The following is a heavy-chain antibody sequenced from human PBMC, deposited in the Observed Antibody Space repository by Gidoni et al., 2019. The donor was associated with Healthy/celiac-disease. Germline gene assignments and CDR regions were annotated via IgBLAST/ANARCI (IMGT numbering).Heavy chain of an antibody. CDR2: IIPILGIA. CDR1: GGTFSSYT. Sequence: QLQLVQSGAEVNKPGSSVKVSCKASGGTFSSYTISWVRQAAGQGLEWMGRIIPILGIANYAKKFQGRVTITADKSTSTAYMELNSLRSEDTAVYYCARESSGSYYGALDYWGQGTLVTVSS. V-gene: IGHV1-69*08. CDR3: ARESSGSYYGALDY. J-gene: IGHJ4*02. D-gene: IGHD1-26*01.